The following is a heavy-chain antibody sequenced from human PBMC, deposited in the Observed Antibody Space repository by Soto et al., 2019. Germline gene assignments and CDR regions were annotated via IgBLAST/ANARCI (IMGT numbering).Heavy chain of an antibody. CDR1: GDSMSSYY. CDR2: IYYSGST. D-gene: IGHD4-4*01. J-gene: IGHJ4*02. CDR3: ARAKSNYQTFDH. V-gene: IGHV4-59*01. Sequence: SETLSLTCTVSGDSMSSYYWSWIRQPPGKGLEWIGYIYYSGSTTYNPSLRSRVTMSVGTSKNQFSLRLSSVTAADTAVYYCARAKSNYQTFDHWGQGSQVTVSS.